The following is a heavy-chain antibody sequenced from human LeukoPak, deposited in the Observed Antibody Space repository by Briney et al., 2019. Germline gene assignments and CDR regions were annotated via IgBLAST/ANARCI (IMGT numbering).Heavy chain of an antibody. CDR3: AYPYYYGSGSYYA. V-gene: IGHV3-30*02. Sequence: GGALVLSCAASGFTFMSYGMHWVRQAPGKGLEGGAFIRYDGSNKYYADSVKGRFTISRDNSKNTLYLQMNSQRAEDTAVYYCAYPYYYGSGSYYAWGQGTLVTVSS. CDR1: GFTFMSYG. J-gene: IGHJ4*02. CDR2: IRYDGSNK. D-gene: IGHD3-10*01.